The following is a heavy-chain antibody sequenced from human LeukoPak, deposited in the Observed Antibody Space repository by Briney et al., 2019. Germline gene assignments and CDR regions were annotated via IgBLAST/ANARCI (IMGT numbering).Heavy chain of an antibody. V-gene: IGHV4-59*12. CDR1: GGSISSYY. J-gene: IGHJ4*02. CDR2: IYYSGST. CDR3: VGARGQWLVDY. Sequence: PSETLSLTCTVSGGSISSYYWSWIRQPPGKGLEWIGYIYYSGSTNYNPSLKSRVTMSVDTSKNQFSLKLSSVTAADTAVYYCVGARGQWLVDYWGQGTLVTVSS. D-gene: IGHD6-19*01.